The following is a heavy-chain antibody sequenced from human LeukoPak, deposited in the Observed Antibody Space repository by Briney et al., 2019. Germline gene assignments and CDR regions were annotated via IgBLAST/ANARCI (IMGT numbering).Heavy chain of an antibody. D-gene: IGHD2-15*01. V-gene: IGHV3-13*01. Sequence: GGSLRLSCAASGFTFTIFGLNWVRQAPGKGPEWVSAIGTAGDTYYPCSVKGRFTISRENAKNSLYLQMNSLRAGDTAVYYCARGGSSMAGAFDIWGQGTMVTVSS. CDR3: ARGGSSMAGAFDI. CDR2: IGTAGDT. CDR1: GFTFTIFG. J-gene: IGHJ3*02.